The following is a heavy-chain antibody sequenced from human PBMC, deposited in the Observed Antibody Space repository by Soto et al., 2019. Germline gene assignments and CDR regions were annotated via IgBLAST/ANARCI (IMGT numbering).Heavy chain of an antibody. D-gene: IGHD6-13*01. J-gene: IGHJ4*02. Sequence: GGSLRLSCAASGFTFSSYAMSWVRQAPGKGLEWISAITGSGGSTYYADSVKGRFTISRDNSKNTLFLQLNSLRAEDTAIYYCTKGSAGSSHYYFDYWGQGSLVTVS. CDR1: GFTFSSYA. V-gene: IGHV3-23*01. CDR3: TKGSAGSSHYYFDY. CDR2: ITGSGGST.